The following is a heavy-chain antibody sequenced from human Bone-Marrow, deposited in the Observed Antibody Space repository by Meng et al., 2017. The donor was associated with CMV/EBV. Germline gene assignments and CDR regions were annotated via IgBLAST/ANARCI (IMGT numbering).Heavy chain of an antibody. CDR1: GASLSSSDNS. V-gene: IGHV4-39*01. CDR3: ARINWGTNNRFDP. CDR2: IYSSGST. J-gene: IGHJ5*02. Sequence: SETLSLTCTVSGASLSSSDNSWGWIRQPPGKGLEWIGTIYSSGSTYYNPSLKSRVTMSVDTSKNQFSLKLSSVTAADTAVYYCARINWGTNNRFDPWGQGTLVTVAS. D-gene: IGHD7-27*01.